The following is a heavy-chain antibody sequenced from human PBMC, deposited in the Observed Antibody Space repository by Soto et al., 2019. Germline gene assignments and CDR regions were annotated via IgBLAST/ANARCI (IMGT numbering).Heavy chain of an antibody. CDR3: ARCPPYFFDGRGYCLGPDAFDF. Sequence: ASVKVSCKASGYTFTGYYMHWVRQAPGQGLEWMGWINPNSGGTNYAQKFQGWVTMTRDTSISTAYMELSRLRSDDTAVYYCARCPPYFFDGRGYCLGPDAFDFWGEGTMLTVPS. CDR2: INPNSGGT. V-gene: IGHV1-2*04. J-gene: IGHJ3*01. D-gene: IGHD2-21*02. CDR1: GYTFTGYY.